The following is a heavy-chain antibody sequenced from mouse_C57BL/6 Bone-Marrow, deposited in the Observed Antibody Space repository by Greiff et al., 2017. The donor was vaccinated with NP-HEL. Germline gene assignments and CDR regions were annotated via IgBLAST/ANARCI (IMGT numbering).Heavy chain of an antibody. CDR2: IDPANGNT. D-gene: IGHD1-1*01. J-gene: IGHJ3*01. Sequence: EVQLQQSVAELVRPGASVKLSCTASGFNIKNTYMHWVKQRPEQGLEWIGRIDPANGNTKYAPKFQGKATLTADTSSNTAYLQLSSLTSEDTAIYYCARWGGLYYYGSSPWFAYWGQGTLVTVSA. V-gene: IGHV14-3*01. CDR3: ARWGGLYYYGSSPWFAY. CDR1: GFNIKNTY.